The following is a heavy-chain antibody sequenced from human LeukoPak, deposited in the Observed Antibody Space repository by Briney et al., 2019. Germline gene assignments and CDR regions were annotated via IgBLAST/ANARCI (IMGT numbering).Heavy chain of an antibody. CDR2: ISGSGGST. D-gene: IGHD5-12*01. Sequence: GGSLRLSCAASGFIFNSFAMSWVRQAPGKGLEWVSGISGSGGSTYYTDSVKGRFTISRDNSKNTLYLQMNSLRAEDTATYYCASIYSGSSNYWGQGTLVTVSS. CDR1: GFIFNSFA. J-gene: IGHJ4*02. V-gene: IGHV3-23*01. CDR3: ASIYSGSSNY.